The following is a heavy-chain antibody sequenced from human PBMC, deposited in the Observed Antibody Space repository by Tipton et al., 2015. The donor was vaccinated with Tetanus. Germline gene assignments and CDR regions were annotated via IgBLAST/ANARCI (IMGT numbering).Heavy chain of an antibody. CDR2: IYYTGST. CDR1: GASSTSGDYY. V-gene: IGHV4-39*01. J-gene: IGHJ6*03. CDR3: ARHFNSYSSYMDV. Sequence: TLSLTCTVSGASSTSGDYYWAWIRQPPGKGLEWIGSIYYTGSTYYNPSLKSRVSIFVDTSKNQFSLELTSVTAADTAVYYCARHFNSYSSYMDVWGKGTTVTVSS.